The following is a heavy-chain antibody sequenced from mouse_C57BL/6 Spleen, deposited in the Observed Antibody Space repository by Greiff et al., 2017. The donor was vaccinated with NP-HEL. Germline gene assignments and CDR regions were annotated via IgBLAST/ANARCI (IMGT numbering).Heavy chain of an antibody. CDR1: GYSITSGYD. Sequence: VQLQQSGPGMVKPSQSLSLTCTVTGYSITSGYDWHWIRHFPGNKLEWMGYISYSGSTNYNPSLKSRISITHDTSKNHFFLKLNSVTTEDTATYYCARATANWVYYFDYWGQGTTLTVSS. CDR3: ARATANWVYYFDY. J-gene: IGHJ2*01. CDR2: ISYSGST. V-gene: IGHV3-1*01. D-gene: IGHD4-1*01.